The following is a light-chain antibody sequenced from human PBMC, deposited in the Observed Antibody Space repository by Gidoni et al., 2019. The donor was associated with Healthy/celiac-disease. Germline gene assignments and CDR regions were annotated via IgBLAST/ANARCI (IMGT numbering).Light chain of an antibody. Sequence: EIVLTQTPATLSLSTGERATLSCTANQSVSSYLAWYQQKPGQAPRLLIYDASHRATGIPARFSCSGSGTDFTLTISSLDPEDFAVYYCQQRSNWPGTFGPGTKVDIK. CDR3: QQRSNWPGT. CDR2: DAS. CDR1: QSVSSY. V-gene: IGKV3-11*01. J-gene: IGKJ3*01.